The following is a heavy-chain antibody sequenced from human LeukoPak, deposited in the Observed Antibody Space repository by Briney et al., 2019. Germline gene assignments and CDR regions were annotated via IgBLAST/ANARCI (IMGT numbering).Heavy chain of an antibody. CDR3: ARDSSGSPYYYYYYMDV. D-gene: IGHD3-22*01. V-gene: IGHV4-4*07. CDR2: IYTSGST. J-gene: IGHJ6*03. CDR1: GGSISSYC. Sequence: PSETLSLTCTVSGGSISSYCWSWIRQPAGKGLEWIRRIYTSGSTNYNPSLKSRVTMSVDTSKNHFSLKLSSVTAADTAVYYCARDSSGSPYYYYYYMDVWGKGTTVTVSS.